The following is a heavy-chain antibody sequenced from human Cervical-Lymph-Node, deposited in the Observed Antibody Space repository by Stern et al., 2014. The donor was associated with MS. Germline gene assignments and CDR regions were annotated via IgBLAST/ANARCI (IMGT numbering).Heavy chain of an antibody. V-gene: IGHV3-30*03. CDR1: GFAFSTYG. Sequence: QVQLVESGAGVVQPGRSLRLSCSPSGFAFSTYGMHWVRQAPGKGLEWVALISFDGAKTYYDDPVKGRFPISRYNPKNTLYLQMKSLRGEDTAVYYCARGSDWYPLDYWGQGTLVTVSS. D-gene: IGHD6-19*01. CDR2: ISFDGAKT. J-gene: IGHJ4*02. CDR3: ARGSDWYPLDY.